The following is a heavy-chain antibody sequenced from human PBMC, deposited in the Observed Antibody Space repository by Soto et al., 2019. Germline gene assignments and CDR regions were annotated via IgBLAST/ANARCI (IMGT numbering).Heavy chain of an antibody. CDR2: IWYDGSNK. CDR3: ARDPDPITIFGVAYYYYGMDV. J-gene: IGHJ6*02. Sequence: QVQLVESGGGVVQPGRSLRLSCAASGFTFSSYGMHWVRQAPGKGLEWVAVIWYDGSNKYYADSVKGRFTISRDNSKNTLYLQMNSLRAEDTAVYYCARDPDPITIFGVAYYYYGMDVWGQGTTVTVSS. D-gene: IGHD3-3*01. V-gene: IGHV3-33*01. CDR1: GFTFSSYG.